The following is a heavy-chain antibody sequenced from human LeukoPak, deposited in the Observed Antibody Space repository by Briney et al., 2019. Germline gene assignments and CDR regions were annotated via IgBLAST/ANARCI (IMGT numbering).Heavy chain of an antibody. D-gene: IGHD3-10*01. J-gene: IGHJ4*02. CDR3: ARDGGSESYAFDY. Sequence: GGSLRPSCAASGFTFSRYGFHWVRQAPGKGLEWVAFISDSGGDKWFGDSVKGRFTISRDKSKNTVNLQMSSLRVEDTALYYCARDGGSESYAFDYWGQETLVTVSS. V-gene: IGHV3-30*02. CDR2: ISDSGGDK. CDR1: GFTFSRYG.